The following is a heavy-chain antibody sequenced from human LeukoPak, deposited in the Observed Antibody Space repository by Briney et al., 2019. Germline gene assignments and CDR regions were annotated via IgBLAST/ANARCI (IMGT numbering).Heavy chain of an antibody. CDR3: ARVSRSYYYGSGSSNFDY. V-gene: IGHV3-23*01. CDR2: ISGSDGST. Sequence: PGGSLRLSCAASGFSFSSYAMSWVRQAPGKGLEWVSGISGSDGSTYYADSVKGRFTISRDNSKNTLYLQMNSLRAEDTAVYYCARVSRSYYYGSGSSNFDYWGQGTLVTVPS. D-gene: IGHD3-10*01. J-gene: IGHJ4*02. CDR1: GFSFSSYA.